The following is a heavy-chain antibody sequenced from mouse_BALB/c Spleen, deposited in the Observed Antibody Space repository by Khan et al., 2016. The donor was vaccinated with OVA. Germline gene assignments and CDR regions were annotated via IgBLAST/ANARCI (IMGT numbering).Heavy chain of an antibody. CDR2: IGPANGNT. Sequence: VQLQQSGAELVKPGASVKLSCSASGFNIKDTYMHWVKQRPEQGLDWIGRIGPANGNTKYDPKFQGKATLTADTSSNTAYLQVSSLTSEDTAVYYCARDYWDVFAYWGQGTLVTVSA. CDR3: ARDYWDVFAY. V-gene: IGHV14-3*02. D-gene: IGHD4-1*01. CDR1: GFNIKDTY. J-gene: IGHJ3*01.